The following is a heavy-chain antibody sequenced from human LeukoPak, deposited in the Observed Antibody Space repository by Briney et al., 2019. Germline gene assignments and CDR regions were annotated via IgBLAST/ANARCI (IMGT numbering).Heavy chain of an antibody. CDR2: NYYSGST. CDR3: ARRSGYCSSTSCLYYFDY. CDR1: GGSFSSSSYY. V-gene: IGHV4-39*01. Sequence: PSETLFLTCTVSGGSFSSSSYYWGWIRQPPGKGLEWIGRNYYSGSTYYNPSLKRRVTISVDTSKNQFSLKLSSVTAADTAVYYCARRSGYCSSTSCLYYFDYWGQGTLVTVSS. J-gene: IGHJ4*02. D-gene: IGHD2-2*03.